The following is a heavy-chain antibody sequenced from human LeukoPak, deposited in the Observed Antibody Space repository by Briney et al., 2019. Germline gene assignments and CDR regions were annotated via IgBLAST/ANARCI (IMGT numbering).Heavy chain of an antibody. V-gene: IGHV3-23*01. CDR3: ARVRYSDSSVLTRKRSYYFDY. J-gene: IGHJ4*02. Sequence: GGSLRLSCAVSGFTFSVYGMSCVRQAPGKGLEWFSAITGSGGRTYYADSEKGRFTISRDNSKNTLYLQINSLRAEDTAVYYCARVRYSDSSVLTRKRSYYFDYWGQGTLVTVSS. CDR2: ITGSGGRT. D-gene: IGHD3-22*01. CDR1: GFTFSVYG.